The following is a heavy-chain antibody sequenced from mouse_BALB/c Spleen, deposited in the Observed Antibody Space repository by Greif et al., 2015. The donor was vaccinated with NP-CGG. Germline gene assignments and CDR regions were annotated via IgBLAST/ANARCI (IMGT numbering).Heavy chain of an antibody. J-gene: IGHJ2*01. CDR3: ASGSSFDY. V-gene: IGHV5-4*02. CDR1: GFTFSDYY. D-gene: IGHD1-1*01. Sequence: EVKVEESGGGLVKPGGSLKLSCAASGFTFSDYYMYWVRQTPEKRLEWVATISDSGSYTYYPDSVKGRFTISRDNAKNNLYLQMSSLKSEDTAMYYCASGSSFDYWGQGTTLTVSS. CDR2: ISDSGSYT.